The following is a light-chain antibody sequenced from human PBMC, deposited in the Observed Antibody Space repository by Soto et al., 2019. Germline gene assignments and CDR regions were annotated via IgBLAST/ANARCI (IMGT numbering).Light chain of an antibody. Sequence: QSALTQPRSVSGSPGQSVTISCTGTSSDVGSYNYVSWHQQHPGKAPKLMIFDVSERPSGVPDRFSGSKSGNTASLTISGLQAEDEADYYCCSYAGSYTEVFGTGTKLTVL. CDR3: CSYAGSYTEV. CDR1: SSDVGSYNY. CDR2: DVS. V-gene: IGLV2-11*01. J-gene: IGLJ1*01.